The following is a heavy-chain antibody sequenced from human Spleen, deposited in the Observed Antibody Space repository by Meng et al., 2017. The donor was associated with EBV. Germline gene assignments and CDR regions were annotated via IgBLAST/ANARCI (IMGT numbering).Heavy chain of an antibody. V-gene: IGHV1-3*01. CDR1: GYTFSSYA. Sequence: QTVRFGAEGKKPGGSWKVSCRASGYTFSSYATHWVRQAPGQRLEWMGWVNGGNGDTKYSQKFQGRVTFTRDTSASTAYMELSSLRSEDTAVYFCVRLGGHSPSDYWGQGTLVTVSS. CDR2: VNGGNGDT. CDR3: VRLGGHSPSDY. J-gene: IGHJ4*02. D-gene: IGHD2-21*01.